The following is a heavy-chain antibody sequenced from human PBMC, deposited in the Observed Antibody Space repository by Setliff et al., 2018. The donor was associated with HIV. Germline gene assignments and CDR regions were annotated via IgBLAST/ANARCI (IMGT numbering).Heavy chain of an antibody. CDR3: ARAGRRTGHSYTWFDP. J-gene: IGHJ5*02. Sequence: PSETLSLTCSVSGASVNYNTWSWIRQAPGKGLQWIGFIYNSVTTNYNPSLKSRATISLDTSKNQFSLKLNSVTAADTAVYYCARAGRRTGHSYTWFDPWGQGTLVTVSS. CDR2: IYNSVTT. CDR1: GASVNYNT. D-gene: IGHD3-16*01. V-gene: IGHV4-59*02.